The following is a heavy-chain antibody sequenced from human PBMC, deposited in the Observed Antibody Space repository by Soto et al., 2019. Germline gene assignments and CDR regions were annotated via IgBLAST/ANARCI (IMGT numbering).Heavy chain of an antibody. CDR2: IYRTGST. Sequence: SETLSLTCTVSGGSISSYYWSWIRQPPGQGLEWIGEIYRTGSTNYNPSLKSRVTISLDKSENQFSLKVTSLTAADTAVYYCASRDPGTSVDYWGQGTLVTVS. V-gene: IGHV4-4*09. CDR1: GGSISSYY. D-gene: IGHD1-7*01. CDR3: ASRDPGTSVDY. J-gene: IGHJ4*02.